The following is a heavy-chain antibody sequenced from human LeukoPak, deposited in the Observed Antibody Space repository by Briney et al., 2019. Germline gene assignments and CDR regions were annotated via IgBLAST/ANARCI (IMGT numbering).Heavy chain of an antibody. CDR2: MNPKGGNT. Sequence: GASVKVSCKASGYTFTSYDINWVRQATGQGLGWMGWMNPKGGNTGYAQKFQGRVTITRDTSIRTAYMELSSLRSEDTAVYYCARVTGSIDYWGQGTLVTVSS. J-gene: IGHJ4*02. CDR3: ARVTGSIDY. CDR1: GYTFTSYD. D-gene: IGHD1-26*01. V-gene: IGHV1-8*01.